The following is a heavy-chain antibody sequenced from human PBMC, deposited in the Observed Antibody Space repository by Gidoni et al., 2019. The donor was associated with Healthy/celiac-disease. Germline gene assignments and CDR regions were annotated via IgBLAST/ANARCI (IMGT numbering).Heavy chain of an antibody. CDR1: VFPFSSYS. CDR3: ARDGGTMIVVVNDY. Sequence: EVQLVESGGGLVKPGGSLRLSCAASVFPFSSYSMNWFRQAPGKGLEWVSSISSSSSYIYYADSVKGRCTISRDNAKNSLYLQMNSLRAEDTAVYYCARDGGTMIVVVNDYWGQGTLVTVSS. D-gene: IGHD3-22*01. CDR2: ISSSSSYI. J-gene: IGHJ4*02. V-gene: IGHV3-21*01.